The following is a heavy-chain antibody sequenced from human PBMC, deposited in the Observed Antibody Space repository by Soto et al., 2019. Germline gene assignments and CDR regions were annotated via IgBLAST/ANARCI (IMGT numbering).Heavy chain of an antibody. CDR2: IIPIFGTA. Sequence: QVQLVQSGAEVKKPGSSVKVSCKASGGTFSSYAISWVRQAPGQGLEWMGGIIPIFGTANYAQKFQGRVTITADESTSIAYMELCSLRSEDTAVYYGARDWYCSGGRCYNCFDPWGQGTLVTVSS. D-gene: IGHD2-15*01. J-gene: IGHJ5*02. V-gene: IGHV1-69*01. CDR3: ARDWYCSGGRCYNCFDP. CDR1: GGTFSSYA.